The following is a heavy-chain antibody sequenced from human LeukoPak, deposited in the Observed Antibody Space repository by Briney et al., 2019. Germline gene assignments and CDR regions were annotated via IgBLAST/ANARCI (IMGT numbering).Heavy chain of an antibody. CDR1: GYSISNGYY. CDR2: LYHSDSS. CDR3: ARQHDSYYYYYIDV. Sequence: KSSETXSLTCAVSGYSISNGYYGGWIRQPPGRGLEWIGSLYHSDSSYYNTSGRSRISMSVDTTKNHFSLTLSFVTAADTAVSYCARQHDSYYYYYIDVWGSGTTVTVSS. V-gene: IGHV4-38-2*01. J-gene: IGHJ6*03.